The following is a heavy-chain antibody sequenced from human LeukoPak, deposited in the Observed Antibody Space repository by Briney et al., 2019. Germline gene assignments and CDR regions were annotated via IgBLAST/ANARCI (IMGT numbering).Heavy chain of an antibody. CDR3: GKGSSSKAFDI. CDR2: IIGSGSTT. Sequence: GGSLRLSCATSGFTLSSNTMNWVRQAPGKGLEWVSAIIGSGSTTYYADSVKGRLTISRENSKTGLYLQMNRLRGEDTAVYYCGKGSSSKAFDIWGQGTMVTVS. J-gene: IGHJ3*02. CDR1: GFTLSSNT. D-gene: IGHD2-2*01. V-gene: IGHV3-23*01.